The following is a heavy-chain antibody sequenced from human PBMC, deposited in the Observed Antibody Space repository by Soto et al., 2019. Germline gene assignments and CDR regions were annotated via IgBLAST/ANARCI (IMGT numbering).Heavy chain of an antibody. Sequence: PGGSLRLSCAASGFTFSDYYMSWIRQAPGKGLEWVSYISSSGSTIYYADSVKGRFTISRDNAKNSLYLQMNSLRAEDTAVYYCARDLSRAIGPTWFDPWGQGTLVTSPQ. CDR2: ISSSGSTI. CDR3: ARDLSRAIGPTWFDP. V-gene: IGHV3-11*01. CDR1: GFTFSDYY. D-gene: IGHD1-1*01. J-gene: IGHJ5*02.